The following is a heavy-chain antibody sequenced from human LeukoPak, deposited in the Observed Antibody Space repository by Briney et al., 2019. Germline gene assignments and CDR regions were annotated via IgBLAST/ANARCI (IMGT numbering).Heavy chain of an antibody. CDR3: AREALAAPTT. CDR1: GGSISSYY. CDR2: IYYSGTT. V-gene: IGHV4-59*12. Sequence: SETLSLTCTVSGGSISSYYWSWIRQPPGKGLEWIGYIYYSGTTNYNPSLKSRVTISVDSSKNQFSLKLSSVTAADTAVYYCAREALAAPTTWGQGTLVTVSS. J-gene: IGHJ5*02. D-gene: IGHD6-13*01.